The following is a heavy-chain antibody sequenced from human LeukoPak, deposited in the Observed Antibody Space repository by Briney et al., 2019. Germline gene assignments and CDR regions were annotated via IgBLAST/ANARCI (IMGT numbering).Heavy chain of an antibody. Sequence: GGSLRLPCVASGLTIGSRYMNWVRQAPGKGLEWVSALYLAGNTYYADSVRGRFTISRDNSKNTLYLQMNSLRAEDTAVYYCAKAGGRREQGDNYFDYWGQGTLVTVSS. CDR3: AKAGGRREQGDNYFDY. CDR2: LYLAGNT. CDR1: GLTIGSRY. D-gene: IGHD1/OR15-1a*01. J-gene: IGHJ4*02. V-gene: IGHV3-53*01.